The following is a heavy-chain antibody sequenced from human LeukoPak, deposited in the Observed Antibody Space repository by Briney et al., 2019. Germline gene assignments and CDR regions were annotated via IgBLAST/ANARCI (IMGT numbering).Heavy chain of an antibody. Sequence: SETLSLTCTVSGGSISSGGYSWSWIRQPPGKGLEWIGYIYHSGSTYYNPSLKSRVTISVDRSKNQFSLKLSSVTAADTAVYYCARGRDYDFWSGYSTHDAFDIWGQGTMVTVSS. CDR3: ARGRDYDFWSGYSTHDAFDI. CDR2: IYHSGST. J-gene: IGHJ3*02. CDR1: GGSISSGGYS. D-gene: IGHD3-3*01. V-gene: IGHV4-30-2*01.